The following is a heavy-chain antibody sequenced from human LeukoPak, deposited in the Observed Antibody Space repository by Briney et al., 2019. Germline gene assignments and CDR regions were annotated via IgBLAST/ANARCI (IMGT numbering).Heavy chain of an antibody. Sequence: PSKTLSLTCTVSGGSISSYYWSWIRQPPGKGLEWIGYIYYSGSTNYNPSLKSRVTISVDTSKNQFSLKLSSVTAADTAVYYCVGYCSSTSCYSIDAFDIWGQGTMVTVSS. V-gene: IGHV4-59*01. CDR1: GGSISSYY. CDR3: VGYCSSTSCYSIDAFDI. CDR2: IYYSGST. J-gene: IGHJ3*02. D-gene: IGHD2-2*03.